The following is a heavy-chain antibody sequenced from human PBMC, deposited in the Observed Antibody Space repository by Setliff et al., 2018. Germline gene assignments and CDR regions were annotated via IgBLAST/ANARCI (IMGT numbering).Heavy chain of an antibody. CDR1: GFTFSSYA. Sequence: GGSLRLSCAASGFTFSSYAMHWVRQAPGKGLEWVAVISYDGSNKYYADSVKGRFTVSRDNSKNKLYLQMNSLRDEDTARYYCEAAGYWGQGMLVTVSS. J-gene: IGHJ4*02. CDR3: EAAGY. CDR2: ISYDGSNK. V-gene: IGHV3-30*14. D-gene: IGHD6-19*01.